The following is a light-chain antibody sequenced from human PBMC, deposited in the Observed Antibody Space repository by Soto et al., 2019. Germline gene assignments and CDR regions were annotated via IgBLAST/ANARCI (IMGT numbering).Light chain of an antibody. CDR1: QSVSSSY. CDR2: DVS. V-gene: IGKV3-15*01. J-gene: IGKJ5*01. Sequence: EIVLTQSPCTLSLSPGERATLSCRASQSVSSSYLAWYQQKPGQAPRLLIYDVSNRATGIPARFSGSGSGTEFTLTISSLQSEDFAVYYCQQYNNWPLTFGQGTRLEI. CDR3: QQYNNWPLT.